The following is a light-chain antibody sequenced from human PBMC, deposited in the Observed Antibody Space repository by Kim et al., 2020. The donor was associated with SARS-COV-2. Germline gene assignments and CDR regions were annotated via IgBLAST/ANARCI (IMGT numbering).Light chain of an antibody. CDR2: LNSDGSH. CDR1: SGHVSYA. CDR3: QTWGTGIVV. V-gene: IGLV4-69*01. J-gene: IGLJ2*01. Sequence: ASVKLTCTLSSGHVSYAIAWHPQQPEKGPRYLMKLNSDGSHSKGDGIPDRFSGSSSGAERYLTISSLQSEDEADYYCQTWGTGIVVFGGGTQLTVL.